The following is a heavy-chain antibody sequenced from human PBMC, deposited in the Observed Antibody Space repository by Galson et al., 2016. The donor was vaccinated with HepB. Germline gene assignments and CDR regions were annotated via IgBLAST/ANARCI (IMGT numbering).Heavy chain of an antibody. J-gene: IGHJ4*02. V-gene: IGHV3-13*01. D-gene: IGHD1-1*01. Sequence: SLRLSCAISGFTFNDYDMHWVRQGTGESLEWVANMRPAGDKYYPGSVKGRFTVSRESAKNSFYLQMDSLRAGDSGGYYCASGPHWNHAYWGQGTLVTVSS. CDR3: ASGPHWNHAY. CDR1: GFTFNDYD. CDR2: MRPAGDK.